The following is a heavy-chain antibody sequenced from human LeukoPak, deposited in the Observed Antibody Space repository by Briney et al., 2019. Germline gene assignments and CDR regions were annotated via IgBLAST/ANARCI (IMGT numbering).Heavy chain of an antibody. CDR3: AGYGGYSF. CDR2: ISNSGTT. V-gene: IGHV3-66*01. J-gene: IGHJ4*02. CDR1: GFAASSNH. Sequence: GGSLRLSCAASGFAASSNHMTWVRQAPGKGLEWVSVISNSGTTYYADSVKGRFTISRDNSENTMHLQMNSLRAEDTAVYYCAGYGGYSFWGQGTLVTVSS. D-gene: IGHD4-23*01.